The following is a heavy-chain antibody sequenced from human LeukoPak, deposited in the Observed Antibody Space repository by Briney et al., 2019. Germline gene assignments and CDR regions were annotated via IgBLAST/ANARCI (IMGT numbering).Heavy chain of an antibody. Sequence: SVKVSCKTSGGTFSSYAIHWVRQAPGQGLEWMGGIIPISATVNYAQKFQGRVEITADGSTTTAYMELSSLRSDDTAVYFCARIVSGAFNWFDPWGQGTLVTVSS. CDR3: ARIVSGAFNWFDP. J-gene: IGHJ5*02. V-gene: IGHV1-69*13. CDR2: IIPISATV. CDR1: GGTFSSYA. D-gene: IGHD1-26*01.